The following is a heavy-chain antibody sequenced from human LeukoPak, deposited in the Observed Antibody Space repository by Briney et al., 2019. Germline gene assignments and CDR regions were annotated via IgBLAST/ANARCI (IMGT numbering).Heavy chain of an antibody. Sequence: GGSLRLSCAAPGFTFSSYSMNWVRQAPGKGLEWVSSISSSSSYIYYADSVKGRFTISRDNAKNSLYLQMNSLRAEDTAVYYCARDPTYGSGSPPGWFDPWGQGTLVTVSS. CDR2: ISSSSSYI. CDR1: GFTFSSYS. J-gene: IGHJ5*02. D-gene: IGHD3-10*01. V-gene: IGHV3-21*01. CDR3: ARDPTYGSGSPPGWFDP.